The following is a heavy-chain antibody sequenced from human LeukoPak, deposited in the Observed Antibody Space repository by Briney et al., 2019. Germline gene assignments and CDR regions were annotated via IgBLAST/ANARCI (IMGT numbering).Heavy chain of an antibody. V-gene: IGHV3-53*01. CDR3: ARDIRTMIAGRYFDL. J-gene: IGHJ2*01. Sequence: GGSLRLSCAASGFTVSSKYMGWVRQAPGKGLEWVSVIYSGDTTYYADSLKGRFTISRDNSENTLYLQMNSLRAEDTAVYYCARDIRTMIAGRYFDLWGRGTLVTVSS. CDR2: IYSGDTT. CDR1: GFTVSSKY. D-gene: IGHD3-22*01.